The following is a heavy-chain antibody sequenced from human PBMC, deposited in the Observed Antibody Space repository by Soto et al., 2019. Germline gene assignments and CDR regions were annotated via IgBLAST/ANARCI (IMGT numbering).Heavy chain of an antibody. J-gene: IGHJ3*02. CDR2: ISTSGGST. V-gene: IGHV3-23*01. D-gene: IGHD1-26*01. CDR1: GFSFSSYA. Sequence: GGSLRLSCIASGFSFSSYAMNWVRQAPGKGPEWVSGISTSGGSTYYAASVKGRFTISRDNSKNTLFLQMSSLRADDTALYYCAKDPNGDFVGAFDMRGQGTMVTVSS. CDR3: AKDPNGDFVGAFDM.